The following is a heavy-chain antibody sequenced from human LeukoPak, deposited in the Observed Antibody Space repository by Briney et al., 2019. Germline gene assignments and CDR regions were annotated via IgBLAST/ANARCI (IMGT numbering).Heavy chain of an antibody. Sequence: SETLSLTCTVSGGSISSYYWSWIRQPPGKGLEWIGEINHSGSTNHNPSLKSRVTISVDTSKNQFSLKLSSVTAADTAVYYCARDYDSSVGGAFDIWGQGTMVTVSS. CDR1: GGSISSYY. V-gene: IGHV4-34*01. D-gene: IGHD3-22*01. J-gene: IGHJ3*02. CDR2: INHSGST. CDR3: ARDYDSSVGGAFDI.